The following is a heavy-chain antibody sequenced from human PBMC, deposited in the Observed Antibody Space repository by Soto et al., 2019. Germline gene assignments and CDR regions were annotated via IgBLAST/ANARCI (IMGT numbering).Heavy chain of an antibody. CDR3: ARGLLAARGYYYGMDV. V-gene: IGHV4-34*01. CDR2: INHSGST. CDR1: GGSFSGYY. J-gene: IGHJ6*02. Sequence: PSETLSLTCAVYGGSFSGYYWSWIRQPPGKGLEWIGEINHSGSTNYNPSLKSRVTISVDTSKNQISLKLSSVTAADTAVYYCARGLLAARGYYYGMDVWGQGTTVTVSS. D-gene: IGHD6-6*01.